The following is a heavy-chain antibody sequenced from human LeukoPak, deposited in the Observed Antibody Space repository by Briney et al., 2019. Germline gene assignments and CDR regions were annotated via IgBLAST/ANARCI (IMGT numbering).Heavy chain of an antibody. Sequence: SQTLSLTCAISGDSVSSNSAAWNWIRQSPSRGLEWLGRTYYRSKWYNDYAVSVRSRITINPDTSKNQFSLQLKSVTPEDTAVYYCARGRAAADSYNWFDPWGQGTLVTVSS. CDR2: TYYRSKWYN. D-gene: IGHD6-13*01. CDR3: ARGRAAADSYNWFDP. V-gene: IGHV6-1*01. CDR1: GDSVSSNSAA. J-gene: IGHJ5*02.